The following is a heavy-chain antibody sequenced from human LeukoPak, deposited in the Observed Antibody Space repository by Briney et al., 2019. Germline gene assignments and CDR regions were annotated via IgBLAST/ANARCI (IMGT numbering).Heavy chain of an antibody. CDR3: ARDPNCSGGSCYSNGYFDY. D-gene: IGHD2-15*01. Sequence: GGSLRLSCVASGFTFSEYAMSWVRQAPGKGLEWVSSISGNTGSKYSADSLRGRFTISRDNSKNTLYLQMNSLRAEDTAVYYCARDPNCSGGSCYSNGYFDYWGQGTLVTVSS. J-gene: IGHJ4*02. CDR2: ISGNTGSK. CDR1: GFTFSEYA. V-gene: IGHV3-23*01.